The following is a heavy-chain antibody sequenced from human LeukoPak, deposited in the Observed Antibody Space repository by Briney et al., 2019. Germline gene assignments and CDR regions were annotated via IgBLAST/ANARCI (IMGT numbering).Heavy chain of an antibody. CDR1: GFTFSSYS. CDR2: ISSSGSTV. CDR3: GGTVTTSYFDY. Sequence: GGSLRLSCAASGFTFSSYSMNWVRQAPGKGLECVSYISSSGSTVYYADSVKGRFTISRDNAKNSLYLQMISLRDEDTAVYYCGGTVTTSYFDYWGQGTLVTVSS. J-gene: IGHJ4*02. D-gene: IGHD4-11*01. V-gene: IGHV3-48*02.